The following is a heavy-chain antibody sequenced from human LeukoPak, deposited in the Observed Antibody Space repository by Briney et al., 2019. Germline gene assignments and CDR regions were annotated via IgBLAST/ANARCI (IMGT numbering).Heavy chain of an antibody. CDR1: GYTFTSYG. CDR2: ISAYNGNT. D-gene: IGHD3-22*01. CDR3: ARVSPNYYDSSGYYCDY. V-gene: IGHV1-18*01. Sequence: ASVKVSCKASGYTFTSYGISWVRQAPGQGLEWMGWISAYNGNTNYAQKLQGRVTMTTDTSTSTAYMELRSLRPDDTAVYYCARVSPNYYDSSGYYCDYWGQGTLVTVSS. J-gene: IGHJ4*02.